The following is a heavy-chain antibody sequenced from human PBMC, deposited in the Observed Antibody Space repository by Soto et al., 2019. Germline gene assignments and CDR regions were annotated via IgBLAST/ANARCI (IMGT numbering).Heavy chain of an antibody. CDR1: GGSISSGGYY. Sequence: LSLTCTVSGGSISSGGYYWSWIRQHPGKGLEWIGYIYYSGSTYYNPSLKSRVTISVDTSKNQFSLKLSSVTAADTAVYYCARGGLLWFGELSYGMDVWSQGTTVTVSS. J-gene: IGHJ6*02. CDR2: IYYSGST. CDR3: ARGGLLWFGELSYGMDV. V-gene: IGHV4-31*03. D-gene: IGHD3-10*01.